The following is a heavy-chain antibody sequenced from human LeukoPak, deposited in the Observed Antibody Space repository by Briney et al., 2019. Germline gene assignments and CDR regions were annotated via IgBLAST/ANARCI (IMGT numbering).Heavy chain of an antibody. CDR3: ARDSTTVTPRDAFNI. CDR1: GFTVSSNY. D-gene: IGHD4-17*01. Sequence: GGSLRLSCAASGFTVSSNYMSWVRQAPGKGLEWVSVIYSGGSTYYADSVKGRFTISRDNSKNTLYLQMNSLRAEDTAVYYCARDSTTVTPRDAFNIWGQGTMVTVSS. CDR2: IYSGGST. V-gene: IGHV3-53*01. J-gene: IGHJ3*02.